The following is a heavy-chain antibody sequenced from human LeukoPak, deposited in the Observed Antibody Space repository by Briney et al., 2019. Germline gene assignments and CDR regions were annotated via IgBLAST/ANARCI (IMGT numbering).Heavy chain of an antibody. CDR3: ACRDLSSTWSYP. Sequence: GESLKISCKGVGYSFTNYWIGWVRQMPGKGMEWMGVIYPGHSRVRYNPSFQGQVTISVDKSVSTAYLQWISLKASDTAMYYCACRDLSSTWSYPWGQGTLVTVSS. CDR1: GYSFTNYW. J-gene: IGHJ5*02. CDR2: IYPGHSRV. V-gene: IGHV5-51*01. D-gene: IGHD6-13*01.